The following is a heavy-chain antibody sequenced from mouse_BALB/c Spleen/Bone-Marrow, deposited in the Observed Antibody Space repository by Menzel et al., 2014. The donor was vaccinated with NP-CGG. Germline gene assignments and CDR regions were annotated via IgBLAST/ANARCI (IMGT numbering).Heavy chain of an antibody. CDR3: TRGYYGSSYDY. CDR2: IYPSDSYT. V-gene: IGHV1-69*02. J-gene: IGHJ2*01. CDR1: GYTFXSYW. D-gene: IGHD1-1*01. Sequence: QVQLKQSGAELVRPGASVKLSCKASGYTFXSYWINWVKQRPGQGLEWIGNIYPSDSYTNYNQKFKDKATLTVDKSSSTAYMQLSSPTSEDSAVYYCTRGYYGSSYDYWGQGTTLTVSS.